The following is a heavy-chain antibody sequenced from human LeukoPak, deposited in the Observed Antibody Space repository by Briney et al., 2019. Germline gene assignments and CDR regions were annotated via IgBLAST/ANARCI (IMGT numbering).Heavy chain of an antibody. J-gene: IGHJ4*02. CDR3: ARDFDYAFDY. Sequence: GGSLRLSCAASGFTFYTYSMNWVRQAPGKGLEWVSSISSSGTYTYYADSVKGRFTISRDNARNSLYLQMNSLRAEDTAVYYCARDFDYAFDYWGQGTLVTVSS. D-gene: IGHD4-17*01. CDR1: GFTFYTYS. CDR2: ISSSGTYT. V-gene: IGHV3-21*01.